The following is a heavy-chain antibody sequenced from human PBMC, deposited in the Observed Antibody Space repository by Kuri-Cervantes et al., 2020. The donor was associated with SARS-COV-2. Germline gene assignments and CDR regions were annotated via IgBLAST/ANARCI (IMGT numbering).Heavy chain of an antibody. CDR1: GYTFTGYY. V-gene: IGHV1-2*04. D-gene: IGHD5-24*01. Sequence: ASVKVSCKASGYTFTGYYMHWVRQAPGQGLEWMGWINPNSGGTNYAQKFQGWVTMTRDTSISTAYMELSSLRSEDTAVYYCARVDEWFDPWGQGTLVTVSS. CDR3: ARVDEWFDP. CDR2: INPNSGGT. J-gene: IGHJ5*02.